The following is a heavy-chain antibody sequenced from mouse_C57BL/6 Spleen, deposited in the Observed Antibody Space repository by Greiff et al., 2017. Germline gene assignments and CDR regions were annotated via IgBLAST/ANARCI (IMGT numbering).Heavy chain of an antibody. Sequence: QVQLQQSGAELVKPGASVKLSCKASGYTFTSYWMHWVKQRPGRGLEWIGRIDPNSGGTKYNEKFKSKATLTVDKPSSTAYMQLSSLTSEDSAVYYCARSAGSSPYYAMDYWGQGTSVTVSS. V-gene: IGHV1-72*01. CDR3: ARSAGSSPYYAMDY. D-gene: IGHD1-1*01. CDR1: GYTFTSYW. CDR2: IDPNSGGT. J-gene: IGHJ4*01.